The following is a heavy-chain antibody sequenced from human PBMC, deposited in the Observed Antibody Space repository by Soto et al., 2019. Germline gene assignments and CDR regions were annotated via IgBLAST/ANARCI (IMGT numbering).Heavy chain of an antibody. D-gene: IGHD2-15*01. CDR1: GFTFSSYG. Sequence: LRLSCAASGFTFSSYGMHWVRQAPGKGLEWVAVIWYDGSNKYYADSVKGRFTISRDNSKNTLYLQMNSLRAEDTAVYYCASDNYCSGGSCYPDALDIWGQGTMVTVPS. CDR2: IWYDGSNK. V-gene: IGHV3-33*01. CDR3: ASDNYCSGGSCYPDALDI. J-gene: IGHJ3*02.